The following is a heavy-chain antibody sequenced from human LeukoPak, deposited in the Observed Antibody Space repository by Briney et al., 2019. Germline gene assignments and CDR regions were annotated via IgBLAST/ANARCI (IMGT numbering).Heavy chain of an antibody. CDR3: AKDRDSSGWYAHAEYFQH. J-gene: IGHJ1*01. CDR2: ITDIYDST. Sequence: HPGGSLRLSCAASGFTFSSYDMSWVRQAPGKGLEWVSSITDIYDSTFYADSVKGRFTISRDNSKNMLYLQMNSLRAEDTAVYYCAKDRDSSGWYAHAEYFQHWGQGTLVTVSS. CDR1: GFTFSSYD. V-gene: IGHV3-23*01. D-gene: IGHD6-19*01.